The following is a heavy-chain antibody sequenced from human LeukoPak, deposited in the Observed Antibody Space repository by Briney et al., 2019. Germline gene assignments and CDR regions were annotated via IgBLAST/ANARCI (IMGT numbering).Heavy chain of an antibody. CDR1: GFIFSSYV. V-gene: IGHV3-23*01. D-gene: IGHD4-17*01. Sequence: GGSLRLSCAASGFIFSSYVVSWGRQAPGKGLEWVSGSSGSGGKTYYADSVKGRFTISRDNSKNTLYLQMNSLRAEDTAVYYCAKEATVTTQYHFYGMDLWGQGTTVTVSS. CDR2: SSGSGGKT. CDR3: AKEATVTTQYHFYGMDL. J-gene: IGHJ6*02.